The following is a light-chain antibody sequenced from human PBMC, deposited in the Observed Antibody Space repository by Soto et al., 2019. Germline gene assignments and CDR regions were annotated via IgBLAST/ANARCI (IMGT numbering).Light chain of an antibody. J-gene: IGKJ5*01. CDR3: QQAKSFPLT. CDR2: DAS. V-gene: IGKV1-12*01. CDR1: SNINVC. Sequence: IQMTQSPSTLCASXGDRVTIRCRPRSNINVCLAGYQQKPGTAPKIXXYDASRLESGGPSRFSGSGSGTDFTPTINSLQPEDFATYYGQQAKSFPLTVGQGTRLEIK.